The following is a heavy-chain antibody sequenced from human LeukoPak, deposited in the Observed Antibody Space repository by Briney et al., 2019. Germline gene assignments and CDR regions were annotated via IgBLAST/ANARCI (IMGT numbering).Heavy chain of an antibody. V-gene: IGHV4-59*01. CDR1: RGSISGYS. Sequence: PSETLSLTCTVSRGSISGYSWSWIRQSPGGGLEWIGYIYYSGSTNYNPSLKSRVTISVDTSKNQLSLKLSSVTAADTAVYYCARVGVRGVILHWGQGTLVTVSS. CDR2: IYYSGST. J-gene: IGHJ4*02. CDR3: ARVGVRGVILH. D-gene: IGHD3-10*01.